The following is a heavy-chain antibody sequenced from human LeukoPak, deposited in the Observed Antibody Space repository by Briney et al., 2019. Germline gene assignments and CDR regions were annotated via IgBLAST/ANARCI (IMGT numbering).Heavy chain of an antibody. D-gene: IGHD6-19*01. CDR2: INHSGST. J-gene: IGHJ4*02. Sequence: SETLPHTCAVYGGSFIGYYWSWIRQPPAKELEWIGEINHSGSTNYNPSLNSRVTISVDTSKNHISLKLRSVSAAYTARGYCARGPYSSGWYFDYWGQGTLVTVSS. CDR3: ARGPYSSGWYFDY. CDR1: GGSFIGYY. V-gene: IGHV4-34*01.